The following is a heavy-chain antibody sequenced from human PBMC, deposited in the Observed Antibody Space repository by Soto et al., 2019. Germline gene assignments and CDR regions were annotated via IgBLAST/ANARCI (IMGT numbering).Heavy chain of an antibody. J-gene: IGHJ4*02. CDR2: IYSIGST. D-gene: IGHD6-6*01. V-gene: IGHV4-59*08. CDR3: ECHFYLPFARNMFAS. CDR1: GGSISGYY. Sequence: SETLSLTCTVSGGSISGYYWRWLRQPPGKGLEWIGYIYSIGSTNYNPSLRSRVTMSIDTSQEQFSLKLSTVTATDTAVYYCECHFYLPFARNMFASWGRGTPVTVSS.